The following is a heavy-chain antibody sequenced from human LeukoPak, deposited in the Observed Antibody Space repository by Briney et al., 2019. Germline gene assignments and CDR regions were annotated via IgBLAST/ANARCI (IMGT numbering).Heavy chain of an antibody. CDR1: GGSFSGYY. J-gene: IGHJ4*02. D-gene: IGHD6-13*01. V-gene: IGHV4-34*01. CDR2: INHSGST. CDR3: ARGPRVSDGYSSSWYLNY. Sequence: PSETLSLTCAVYGGSFSGYYWSWIRQPPGKGLEWIGEINHSGSTNYNPTLKSRVTISVDTSKNQFSLKQSSVTAADTAVYYCARGPRVSDGYSSSWYLNYWGQGTLVTVSS.